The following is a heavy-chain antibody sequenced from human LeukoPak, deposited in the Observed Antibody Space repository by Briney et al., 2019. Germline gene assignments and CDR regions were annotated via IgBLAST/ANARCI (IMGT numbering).Heavy chain of an antibody. V-gene: IGHV3-9*01. CDR2: ISWNSGSI. CDR3: AKDLIAAAGSGFDY. J-gene: IGHJ4*02. D-gene: IGHD6-13*01. Sequence: GGSLRLSCAASGFTFDDYAMHWVWQAPGKGLEWVSGISWNSGSIGYADSVKGRFTISRDNAKNSLYLQMNSLRAEDTALYYCAKDLIAAAGSGFDYWGQGTLVTVSS. CDR1: GFTFDDYA.